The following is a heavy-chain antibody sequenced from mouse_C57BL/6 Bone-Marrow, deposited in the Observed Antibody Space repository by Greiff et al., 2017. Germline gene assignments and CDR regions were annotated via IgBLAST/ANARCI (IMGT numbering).Heavy chain of an antibody. D-gene: IGHD2-1*01. CDR2: IYPRSGNT. CDR3: ARDYGNYEFAY. Sequence: QVQLQQSGAELARPGASVKLSCKASGYTFTSYGISWVKQRTGQGLEWIGEIYPRSGNTYYNEKFKGKATLTADKSSSPAYMELRSLTSEDSAVYFCARDYGNYEFAYWGQGTLVTVSA. V-gene: IGHV1-81*01. CDR1: GYTFTSYG. J-gene: IGHJ3*01.